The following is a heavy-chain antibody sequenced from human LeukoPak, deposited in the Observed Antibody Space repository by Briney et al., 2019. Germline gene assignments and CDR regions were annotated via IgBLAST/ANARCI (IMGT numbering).Heavy chain of an antibody. Sequence: PGGSLRLSCAASGFTFSSYGMHWVRQAPGKGLEWVAFIRYDGSNKYYADSVKGRFTISRDNSKNTLYLQMNSLRSDDTAVYYCARDQGGYNFFDYWGQGTLVTVSS. V-gene: IGHV3-30*02. CDR1: GFTFSSYG. CDR3: ARDQGGYNFFDY. J-gene: IGHJ4*02. D-gene: IGHD5-24*01. CDR2: IRYDGSNK.